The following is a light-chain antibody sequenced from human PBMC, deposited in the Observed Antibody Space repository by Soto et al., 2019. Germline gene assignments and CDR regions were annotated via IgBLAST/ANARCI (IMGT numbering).Light chain of an antibody. CDR1: SSDVGSYNL. CDR3: CSYAGSSTYI. Sequence: QSALTQPASVSGSPGQSITISCTGTSSDVGSYNLISWYQQYPGKAPKLMIYEGSKRPSGVSNRFSGSKSGSTASLTISGLQAEDEADYYCCSYAGSSTYIFGTGNKLTVL. CDR2: EGS. V-gene: IGLV2-23*01. J-gene: IGLJ1*01.